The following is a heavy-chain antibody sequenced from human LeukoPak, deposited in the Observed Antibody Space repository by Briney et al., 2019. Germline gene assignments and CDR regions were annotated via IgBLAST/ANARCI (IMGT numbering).Heavy chain of an antibody. CDR2: ISAYNGNT. V-gene: IGHV1-18*04. CDR3: ARNSRFPLLWFGELLDY. J-gene: IGHJ4*02. CDR1: GYTFTSYG. Sequence: GASVKVSCKASGYTFTSYGISWVRQAPGQGLEWMGWISAYNGNTNYAQKLQGRVTMTTDTSTSTAYMELRSLRSDDTAVYYCARNSRFPLLWFGELLDYWGQGTLVTVSS. D-gene: IGHD3-10*01.